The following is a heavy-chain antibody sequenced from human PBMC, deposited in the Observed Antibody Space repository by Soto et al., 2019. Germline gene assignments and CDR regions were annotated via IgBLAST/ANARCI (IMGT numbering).Heavy chain of an antibody. Sequence: ASETLSLTCTVSGGSISSGDYYWSWIRQPPGKGLEWIGYIYYSGSTYYNPSLKSRVTISVDTSKNQFSLKLSSVTAADTAVYYCARASSSTWLHEWGWFDPWGQGTLVTVSS. CDR2: IYYSGST. V-gene: IGHV4-30-4*01. CDR3: ARASSSTWLHEWGWFDP. D-gene: IGHD5-18*01. CDR1: GGSISSGDYY. J-gene: IGHJ5*02.